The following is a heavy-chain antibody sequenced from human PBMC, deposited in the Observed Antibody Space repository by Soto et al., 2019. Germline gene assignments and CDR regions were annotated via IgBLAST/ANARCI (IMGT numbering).Heavy chain of an antibody. V-gene: IGHV4-39*01. Sequence: SETLSLTCTVSGGSISSSSYYWGWIRQPPGKGLEWIGSIYYSGSTYYNPSLKSRVTISVDTSKNQFSLKLSSVTAADTAVYYCARAVLDGYXFWSGPLTGNWFDPWGQGTLVTVSS. CDR1: GGSISSSSYY. J-gene: IGHJ5*02. D-gene: IGHD3-3*01. CDR2: IYYSGST. CDR3: ARAVLDGYXFWSGPLTGNWFDP.